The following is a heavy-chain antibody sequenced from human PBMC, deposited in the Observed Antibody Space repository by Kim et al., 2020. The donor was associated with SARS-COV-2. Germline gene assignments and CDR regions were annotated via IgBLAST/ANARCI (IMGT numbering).Heavy chain of an antibody. J-gene: IGHJ2*01. CDR2: ISYDGSNK. Sequence: GGSLRLSCAASGFTFSSYAMHWVRQAPGKGLEWVAVISYDGSNKYYADSVKGRFTISRDNSKNTLYLQMNSLRAEDTAVYYCARVGELLRLWYFDLWGRGTLVTVSS. D-gene: IGHD1-26*01. CDR1: GFTFSSYA. CDR3: ARVGELLRLWYFDL. V-gene: IGHV3-30-3*01.